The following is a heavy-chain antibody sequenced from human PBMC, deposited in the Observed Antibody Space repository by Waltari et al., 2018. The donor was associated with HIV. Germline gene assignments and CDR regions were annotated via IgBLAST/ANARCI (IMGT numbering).Heavy chain of an antibody. V-gene: IGHV3-33*01. D-gene: IGHD6-25*01. J-gene: IGHJ6*02. CDR3: ARVGLAAAGTQYFGMDV. CDR2: IWHDGSNT. Sequence: QVLLVESGGGVVQPGKPLRPSCAASGFHFSTYGPQRVRQAPGQGLEWVATIWHDGSNTYYADSVKGRFTISRDNSKNTVNLQMNGQRVEDTAVYFCARVGLAAAGTQYFGMDVWGQGTTVTVSS. CDR1: GFHFSTYG.